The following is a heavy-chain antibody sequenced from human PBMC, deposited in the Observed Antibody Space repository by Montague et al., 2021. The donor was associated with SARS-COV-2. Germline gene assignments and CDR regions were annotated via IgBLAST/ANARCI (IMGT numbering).Heavy chain of an antibody. CDR2: IYTSGST. V-gene: IGHV4-4*07. J-gene: IGHJ3*02. Sequence: SETRSLTCTVSGGSISRYYWSWIRQPAGKGLEWIGLIYTSGSTNYNPSLKSRVTMSLDTSKNQFSLKLRSVTAADTAVYYCARGSLGMGALDIWGQGTMVTVSS. D-gene: IGHD1-14*01. CDR3: ARGSLGMGALDI. CDR1: GGSISRYY.